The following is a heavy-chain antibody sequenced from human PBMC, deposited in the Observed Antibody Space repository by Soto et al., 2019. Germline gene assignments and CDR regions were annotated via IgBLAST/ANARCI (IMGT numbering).Heavy chain of an antibody. CDR3: ALILTYYYYYYMDV. V-gene: IGHV4-39*01. J-gene: IGHJ6*03. CDR2: IYYSGST. CDR1: GGSISSSSYY. Sequence: SETLSLTCTVSGGSISSSSYYWGWIRQPPGKGLEWIGSIYYSGSTYYNPSLKSRVTISVDTSKNQFSLKLSSVTAADTAVYYCALILTYYYYYYMDVWGKGTTVTVSS.